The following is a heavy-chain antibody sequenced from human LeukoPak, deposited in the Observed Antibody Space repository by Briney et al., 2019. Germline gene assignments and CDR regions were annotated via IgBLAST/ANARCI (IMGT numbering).Heavy chain of an antibody. J-gene: IGHJ2*01. Sequence: GGSLRLSCAASGFTFSDYHMSWIRQAPGKGLEWVSYISSSGSTTDYADSVKGRFTISRDNAKNSLYLQMNSLRAEDTAVYCCARDRTSTVWYFDLWGRGTQVTVSS. CDR3: ARDRTSTVWYFDL. D-gene: IGHD4-17*01. V-gene: IGHV3-11*01. CDR1: GFTFSDYH. CDR2: ISSSGSTT.